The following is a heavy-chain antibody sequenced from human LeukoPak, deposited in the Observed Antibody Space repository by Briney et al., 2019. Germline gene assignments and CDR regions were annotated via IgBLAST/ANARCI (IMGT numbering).Heavy chain of an antibody. CDR1: GYTFTELS. V-gene: IGHV1-24*01. CDR2: FDPEDGET. D-gene: IGHD3-22*01. J-gene: IGHJ5*02. CDR3: ATAPGYYDSSGYLYNWFDP. Sequence: ASVKVSCKASGYTFTELSMHWVRQAPGKGLEWMGGFDPEDGETIYAQKFQGRVTMTEDTSTDTAYMELSSLRSEDRAVYYCATAPGYYDSSGYLYNWFDPWGQGTLVTVSS.